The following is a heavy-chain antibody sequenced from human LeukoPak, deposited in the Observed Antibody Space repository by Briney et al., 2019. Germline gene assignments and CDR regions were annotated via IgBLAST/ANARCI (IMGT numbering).Heavy chain of an antibody. CDR2: IYYSGST. CDR1: GGSISSYY. J-gene: IGHJ3*02. V-gene: IGHV4-59*01. D-gene: IGHD5-24*01. Sequence: SETLSLTCTVSGGSISSYYWSWIRQPPGKGLEWIGYIYYSGSTNYNPSLKSRVTISVDTSKNQFSLKLSSVTAADTAVYYCASVEMASFGAFDIWGQGTMDTVSS. CDR3: ASVEMASFGAFDI.